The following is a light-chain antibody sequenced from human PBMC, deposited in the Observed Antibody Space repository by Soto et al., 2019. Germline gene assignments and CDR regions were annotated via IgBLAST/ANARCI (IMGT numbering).Light chain of an antibody. V-gene: IGKV3-11*01. Sequence: EIVLTQSPATLSLSPGERATLSCRASQSVSSYLAWYQQKPGQAPRLLIYHASNRATGSPARFSGSGSGTDFTLTISSLEPEDFAVYYCQQRSNWPPELTFGPGTKVDMK. CDR1: QSVSSY. CDR2: HAS. J-gene: IGKJ3*01. CDR3: QQRSNWPPELT.